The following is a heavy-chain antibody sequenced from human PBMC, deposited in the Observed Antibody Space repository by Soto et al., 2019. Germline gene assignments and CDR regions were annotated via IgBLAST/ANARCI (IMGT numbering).Heavy chain of an antibody. V-gene: IGHV3-64D*06. Sequence: EVQLVESGGGLVQPGGSLRLSCSASGFTFSSYAMHWVRQAPGKGLEYVSAISSNGGSTYYADSVKGRFTISRDNSKNTLYLQMSSLRAEDTAVYYCVKGKAPGYSSSWYSYWGQGTLVTVSS. D-gene: IGHD6-13*01. CDR1: GFTFSSYA. CDR3: VKGKAPGYSSSWYSY. CDR2: ISSNGGST. J-gene: IGHJ4*02.